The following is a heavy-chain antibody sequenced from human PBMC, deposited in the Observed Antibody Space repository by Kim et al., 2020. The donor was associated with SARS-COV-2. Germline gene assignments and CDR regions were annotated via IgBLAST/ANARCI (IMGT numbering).Heavy chain of an antibody. CDR3: ASAVVDVVVVVAVNGAFDI. D-gene: IGHD2-15*01. CDR2: SNHSGST. V-gene: IGHV4-34*01. J-gene: IGHJ3*02. Sequence: SETLSLTCAVYGGSFSGYYWSWIRQPPGQGLEWIGESNHSGSTNYNPSLTSRVTISVDTSKNQFSLKLSPGTAAATAVSYCASAVVDVVVVVAVNGAFDIWGQGTMVTVSS. CDR1: GGSFSGYY.